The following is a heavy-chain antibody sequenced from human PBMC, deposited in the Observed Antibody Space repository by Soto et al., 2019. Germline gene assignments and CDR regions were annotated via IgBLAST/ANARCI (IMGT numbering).Heavy chain of an antibody. Sequence: ASVKVSCKASGYTFTSYGISWVRQAPGQGLEWMGWISAYNGSTSYAQKFQGRVTMTRDTSTSTVYMELSSLRSEDTAVYYCARDKSNDSSGYYYLSPEAFDIWGQGTMVTVSS. D-gene: IGHD3-22*01. CDR3: ARDKSNDSSGYYYLSPEAFDI. CDR1: GYTFTSYG. J-gene: IGHJ3*02. CDR2: ISAYNGST. V-gene: IGHV1-18*01.